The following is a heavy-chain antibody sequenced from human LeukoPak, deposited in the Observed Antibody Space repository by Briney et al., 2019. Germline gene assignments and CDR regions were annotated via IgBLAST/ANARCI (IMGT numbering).Heavy chain of an antibody. CDR2: ISSSGEFT. Sequence: GGSLRLSXAASGFTFHNFAMSWVSQAPGKGLEWVSSISSSGEFTFYADSVKGRFTIFRDNSRYTLYLQMNSLRAEDAAMYYCVKDRPNYYDSNGDYYKRDGDFWGQGTLVTVSA. CDR3: VKDRPNYYDSNGDYYKRDGDF. CDR1: GFTFHNFA. D-gene: IGHD3-22*01. V-gene: IGHV3-23*01. J-gene: IGHJ4*02.